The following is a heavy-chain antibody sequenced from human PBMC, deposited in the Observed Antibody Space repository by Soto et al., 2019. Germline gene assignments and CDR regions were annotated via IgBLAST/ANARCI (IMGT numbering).Heavy chain of an antibody. CDR1: GGSISSGDYY. Sequence: SETLSLTCTVSGGSISSGDYYWSWIRQPPGKGLEWIGYIYYSGSTYYNPSLKSRVTISVDTSKNQFSLKLSSVTAADTAVYYCAREGNCSGGSCYEFRRQNWFDPWGQGTLVTVSS. CDR2: IYYSGST. V-gene: IGHV4-30-4*01. J-gene: IGHJ5*02. CDR3: AREGNCSGGSCYEFRRQNWFDP. D-gene: IGHD2-15*01.